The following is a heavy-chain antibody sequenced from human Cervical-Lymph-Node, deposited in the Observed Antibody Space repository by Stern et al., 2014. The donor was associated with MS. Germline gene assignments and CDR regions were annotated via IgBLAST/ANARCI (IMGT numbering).Heavy chain of an antibody. CDR1: GFTFSSYA. CDR2: ISSNGGST. J-gene: IGHJ4*02. Sequence: EVQLVQSGGGLVQPGGSLRLSCSASGFTFSSYAMHWVRQAPGKGLEYVSAISSNGGSTYYADSVKGRFTISRDNSKNTLYLQMSSLRAEDTAVYYCVKDDYDSSGVEGHFDYWGQGTLVTVSS. CDR3: VKDDYDSSGVEGHFDY. D-gene: IGHD3-22*01. V-gene: IGHV3-64D*06.